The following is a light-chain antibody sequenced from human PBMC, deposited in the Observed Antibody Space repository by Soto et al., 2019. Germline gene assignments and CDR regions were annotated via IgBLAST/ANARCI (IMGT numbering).Light chain of an antibody. V-gene: IGKV3-15*01. CDR3: QQHNNWPPWT. Sequence: EIEMTQSPATLSVSPGEGVTLSCRASQSVSSNLAWYQQKPGQAPRLLIYGASTRATGVPARFSGSGSGTEFTLTISSLQSEDFAVYYCQQHNNWPPWTFGQGTKVDIK. CDR2: GAS. J-gene: IGKJ1*01. CDR1: QSVSSN.